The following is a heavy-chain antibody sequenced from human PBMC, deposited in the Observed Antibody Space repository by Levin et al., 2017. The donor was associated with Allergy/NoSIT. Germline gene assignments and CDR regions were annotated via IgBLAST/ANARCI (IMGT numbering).Heavy chain of an antibody. V-gene: IGHV4-4*02. J-gene: IGHJ3*02. CDR2: IYHSGST. Sequence: SETLSLTCAVSGGSISSSNWWSWVRQPPGKGLEWIGEIYHSGSTNYNPSLKSRVTISVDKSKNQFSLKLSSVTAADTAVYYCARDRAHKIAAAGTDDAFDIWGQGTMVTVSS. CDR3: ARDRAHKIAAAGTDDAFDI. D-gene: IGHD6-13*01. CDR1: GGSISSSNW.